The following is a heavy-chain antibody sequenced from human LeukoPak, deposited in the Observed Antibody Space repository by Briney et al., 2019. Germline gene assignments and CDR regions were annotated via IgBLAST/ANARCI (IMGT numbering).Heavy chain of an antibody. Sequence: GGSLRLSCAASGFTVSSNYMSWVRQAPGKGLEWVSVIYSGGSTYYADSVKGRFTVSRDNSKNTLYLQMNSLRAEDTAVYYCARVGDVGYYDSSGLLDYWGQGTLVTVSS. CDR3: ARVGDVGYYDSSGLLDY. V-gene: IGHV3-53*01. CDR1: GFTVSSNY. D-gene: IGHD3-22*01. CDR2: IYSGGST. J-gene: IGHJ4*02.